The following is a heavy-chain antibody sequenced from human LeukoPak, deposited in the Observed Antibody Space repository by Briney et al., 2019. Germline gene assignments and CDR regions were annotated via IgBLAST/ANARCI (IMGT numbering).Heavy chain of an antibody. D-gene: IGHD3-10*01. CDR2: FYTSGST. Sequence: PSETLSLTCTVSGGSISSYYWSWIRQPAGKGLEWIGRFYTSGSTNYNPSLKSRVTMSVDTSKNQFSLKLSSVTAADTAVYYCARDTRGSGSYYSYYYYGMDVWGQGTTVTVSS. V-gene: IGHV4-4*07. J-gene: IGHJ6*02. CDR3: ARDTRGSGSYYSYYYYGMDV. CDR1: GGSISSYY.